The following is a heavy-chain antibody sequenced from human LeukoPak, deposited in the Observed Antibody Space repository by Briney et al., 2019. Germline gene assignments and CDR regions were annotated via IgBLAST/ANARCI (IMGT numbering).Heavy chain of an antibody. CDR3: ARGQTLPPP. J-gene: IGHJ4*02. CDR2: ISSSGSAI. V-gene: IGHV3-48*01. D-gene: IGHD2/OR15-2a*01. CDR1: GFTFSSYS. Sequence: HPGGSLRLSCAASGFTFSSYSMNWVRQAPGKGLEWVSYISSSGSAIYYADSVKGRFTISRDNVRNSLYLQMNSLRAEDTAVYSCARGQTLPPPWGQGTLVTVSS.